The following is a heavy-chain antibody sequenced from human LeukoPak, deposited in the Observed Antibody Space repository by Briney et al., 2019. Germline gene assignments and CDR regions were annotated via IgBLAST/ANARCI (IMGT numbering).Heavy chain of an antibody. CDR1: GFTFSSYD. J-gene: IGHJ4*02. V-gene: IGHV3-13*01. Sequence: GGSLRLSCAASGFTFSSYDMHWGRQATGKGLEWVSVIGTAGDTYYPGSVKGRFTISRENPKNSLYLHMNSLRAGDTAVYYCARGSFGGAVLHWGQGTLVTVSS. CDR3: ARGSFGGAVLH. CDR2: IGTAGDT. D-gene: IGHD3-10*01.